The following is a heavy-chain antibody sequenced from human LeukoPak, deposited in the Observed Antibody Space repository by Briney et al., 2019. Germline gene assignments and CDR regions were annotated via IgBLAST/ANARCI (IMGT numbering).Heavy chain of an antibody. CDR3: AKGASSLGDY. CDR1: GYTFSSDA. J-gene: IGHJ4*02. V-gene: IGHV3-23*01. D-gene: IGHD6-13*01. CDR2: ISGGGGGT. Sequence: GASLXLSCAASGYTFSSDAMSWVRQAPGKGLEWVSAISGGGGGTFYADSVKGRFVISRDNSKNTLYLQMNSLRVEDTAVYYCAKGASSLGDYWGQGTLVTVSS.